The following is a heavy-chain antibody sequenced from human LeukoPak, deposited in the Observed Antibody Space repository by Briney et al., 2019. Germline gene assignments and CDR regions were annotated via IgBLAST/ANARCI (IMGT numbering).Heavy chain of an antibody. CDR3: TTDRENIVATTRAPFDY. Sequence: PGGSLRLSCAASGFTFNSYGMHWVRQAPGKGLEWVAFIRYDGSNKYYADSVKGRFTISRDNSKNTLYLQMNSLKTEDTAVYYCTTDRENIVATTRAPFDYWGQGTLVTVSS. CDR2: IRYDGSNK. V-gene: IGHV3-30*02. J-gene: IGHJ4*02. D-gene: IGHD5-12*01. CDR1: GFTFNSYG.